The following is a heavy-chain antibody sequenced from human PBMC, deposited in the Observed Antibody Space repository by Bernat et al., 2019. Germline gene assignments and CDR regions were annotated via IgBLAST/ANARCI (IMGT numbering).Heavy chain of an antibody. J-gene: IGHJ4*02. V-gene: IGHV3-48*01. CDR2: ITTSTST. CDR1: GFTFSSYI. D-gene: IGHD1-26*01. Sequence: EVRLVESGGGLVPPGGSLRLSCSSSGFTFSSYILHWVRQVPGMGLQWVSYITTSTSTQYADSVKGRFTISRDNAKNLLCLQMNSLRAEDTAIYYCARDGALYSGNYYLEDWGQGAEVTVSS. CDR3: ARDGALYSGNYYLED.